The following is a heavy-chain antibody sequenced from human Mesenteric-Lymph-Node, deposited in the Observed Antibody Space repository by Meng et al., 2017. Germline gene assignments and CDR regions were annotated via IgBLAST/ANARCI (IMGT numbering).Heavy chain of an antibody. V-gene: IGHV4-30-4*01. CDR2: IYYSGST. J-gene: IGHJ2*01. CDR3: ARGQKGYFDL. Sequence: QVQVQGSGPGLVKPSQTLSLTCTVSGGSMSSGDYFWNWIRQPPGKGLEWIGYIYYSGSTYYNPSLKSRVTISVDTSKNQFSLKLSSVTAADTAAYYCARGQKGYFDLWGRGTLVTVSS. CDR1: GGSMSSGDYF.